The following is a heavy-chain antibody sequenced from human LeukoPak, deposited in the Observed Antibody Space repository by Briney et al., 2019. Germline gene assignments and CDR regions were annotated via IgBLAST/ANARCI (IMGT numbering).Heavy chain of an antibody. V-gene: IGHV3-53*01. D-gene: IGHD6-25*01. Sequence: GGSLRLSCAASGFTVSGNYMTWVRQAPGKGLEWVSVIYSGGSTYYADSVKGRFTISRDNAKNSLYLQMNSLRAEDTAVYYCAEPIAATAFDIWGQGTMVTVSS. CDR2: IYSGGST. J-gene: IGHJ3*02. CDR3: AEPIAATAFDI. CDR1: GFTVSGNY.